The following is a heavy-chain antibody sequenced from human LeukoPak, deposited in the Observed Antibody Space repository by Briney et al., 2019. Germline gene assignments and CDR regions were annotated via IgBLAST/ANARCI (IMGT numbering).Heavy chain of an antibody. CDR1: GGSISSYY. J-gene: IGHJ4*02. CDR2: INHSGST. CDR3: ARGRDIRFLEWLYRPVFDY. D-gene: IGHD3-3*01. V-gene: IGHV4-34*01. Sequence: PSETLSLTCTVSGGSISSYYWSWIRQPPGKGLEWIGEINHSGSTNYNPSLKSRVTISVDTSKNQFSLKLSSVTAADTAVYYCARGRDIRFLEWLYRPVFDYWGQGTLVTVSS.